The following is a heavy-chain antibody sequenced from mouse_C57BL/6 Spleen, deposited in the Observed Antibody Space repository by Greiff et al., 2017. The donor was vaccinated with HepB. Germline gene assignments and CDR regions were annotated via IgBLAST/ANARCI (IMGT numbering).Heavy chain of an antibody. Sequence: EVQLVESGGGLVKPGGSLKLSCAASGFTFSDYGMHWVRQAPEKGLEWVAYISSGSSTIYYADTVKGRFTISRDNAKNTLCLQMTSLRSEDTAMYYCARGGTDYYAMDYWGQGTSVTVSS. CDR1: GFTFSDYG. CDR3: ARGGTDYYAMDY. CDR2: ISSGSSTI. J-gene: IGHJ4*01. V-gene: IGHV5-17*01. D-gene: IGHD2-14*01.